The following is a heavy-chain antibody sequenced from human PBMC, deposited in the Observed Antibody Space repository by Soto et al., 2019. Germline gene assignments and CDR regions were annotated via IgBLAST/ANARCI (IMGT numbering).Heavy chain of an antibody. CDR1: GGSISSSSFY. Sequence: PSETLSLTCTVSGGSISSSSFYWGWIRQPPSKGLEWIGNIYYDGSTDYNPSLKSRVTISVDKSKNQFSLKLNSVTAADTAVYYCAREEGYSSSSFVNWGQGTPVTVSS. D-gene: IGHD6-13*01. V-gene: IGHV4-39*07. CDR3: AREEGYSSSSFVN. CDR2: IYYDGST. J-gene: IGHJ4*02.